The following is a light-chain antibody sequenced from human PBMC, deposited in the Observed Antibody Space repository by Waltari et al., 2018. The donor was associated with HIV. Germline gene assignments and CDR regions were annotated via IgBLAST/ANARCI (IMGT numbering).Light chain of an antibody. CDR3: QQYNDLPQT. CDR1: QNVGAN. V-gene: IGKV3-15*01. CDR2: GAT. Sequence: TLSCRASQNVGANLAWYQVRPGQAPSLLIYGATSRTTGFPARFSASGSGTEFTLTISSLQSEDFAIYYCQQYNDLPQTFGQGTRVDMK. J-gene: IGKJ1*01.